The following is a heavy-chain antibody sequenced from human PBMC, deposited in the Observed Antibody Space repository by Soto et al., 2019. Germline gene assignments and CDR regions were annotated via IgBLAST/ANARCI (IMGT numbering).Heavy chain of an antibody. D-gene: IGHD3-22*01. CDR1: GFTFPSYA. Sequence: VGSLRLSCAASGFTFPSYALSWVRQSPGKGLEWLAAINGIGDDTHYAESVKGRFTISRDNSKNTLYLQMNSLRAEDTALYYCTRNPSYYDSPKNWGQGTMVTVSS. CDR3: TRNPSYYDSPKN. J-gene: IGHJ3*01. V-gene: IGHV3-23*01. CDR2: INGIGDDT.